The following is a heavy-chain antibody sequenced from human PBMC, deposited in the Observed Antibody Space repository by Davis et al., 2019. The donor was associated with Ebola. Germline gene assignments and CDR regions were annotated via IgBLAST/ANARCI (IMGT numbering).Heavy chain of an antibody. Sequence: GESLKISCAASGFTFSSYDMHWVRQATGKGLEWVSAIGTAGDTYYPGSVKGRFTISRDNSKNTLYLQMNSLRAEDTAVYYCARSAAFLVVVPAATPWDYYGMDVWGQGTTVTVSS. CDR3: ARSAAFLVVVPAATPWDYYGMDV. J-gene: IGHJ6*02. D-gene: IGHD2-2*01. CDR2: IGTAGDT. V-gene: IGHV3-13*01. CDR1: GFTFSSYD.